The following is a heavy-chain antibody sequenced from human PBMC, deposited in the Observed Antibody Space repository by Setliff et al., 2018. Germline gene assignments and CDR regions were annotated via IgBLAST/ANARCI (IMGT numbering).Heavy chain of an antibody. Sequence: PGGSLRLSCATSGFSFSNYGMHWVRQAPGKGLEWVSFIRHDGNNKYYKDSVRGRFTISRDNSKNTVYLQMNSLRPEDTAVYFCAKELIEVLMTGLEFWGQGAMVTVSS. CDR1: GFSFSNYG. V-gene: IGHV3-30*02. CDR2: IRHDGNNK. D-gene: IGHD3-22*01. CDR3: AKELIEVLMTGLEF. J-gene: IGHJ4*02.